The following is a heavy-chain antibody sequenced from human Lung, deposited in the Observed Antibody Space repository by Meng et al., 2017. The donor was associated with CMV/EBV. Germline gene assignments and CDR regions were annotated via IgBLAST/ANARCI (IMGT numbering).Heavy chain of an antibody. D-gene: IGHD2-15*01. J-gene: IGHJ4*02. Sequence: VQLQDPGTGLVEPSQTLSLSCTVSGGSISSGDYYWSWIRQPPGKGLEWIGYIYYTGSTYYNPSLKSRVIISVDTSKNQFSLKLNSVTAADTAVYYCARVGGCSGGGCYHRLFDYWGQGTLVTVSS. V-gene: IGHV4-30-4*01. CDR3: ARVGGCSGGGCYHRLFDY. CDR2: IYYTGST. CDR1: GGSISSGDYY.